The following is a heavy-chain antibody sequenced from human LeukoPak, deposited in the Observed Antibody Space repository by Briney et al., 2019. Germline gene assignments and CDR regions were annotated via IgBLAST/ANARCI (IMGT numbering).Heavy chain of an antibody. J-gene: IGHJ3*02. CDR2: IYYSGGT. Sequence: SETLSLTCTVSGGSISSYYWGWVRQPTGKGLEWIAYIYYSGGTNYNPSLKSRVTISVDTSKNQFSLRLSSVTAADTAVYYCARHLSYDSLDIWGQGTLVTVS. CDR3: ARHLSYDSLDI. D-gene: IGHD3-22*01. V-gene: IGHV4-59*08. CDR1: GGSISSYY.